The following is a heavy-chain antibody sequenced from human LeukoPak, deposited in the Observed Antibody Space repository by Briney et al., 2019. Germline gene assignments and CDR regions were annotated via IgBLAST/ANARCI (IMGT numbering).Heavy chain of an antibody. D-gene: IGHD3-3*01. Sequence: GGSLRLSCAASGFTFSSYGMHWVRQAPGKGLEWVAFIRYDESNEYYADSVKGRFTISRDNSKKTLYLQMNSLRAQDTAIYYCARGYYDFWSGYFPFQYWGQGTLVTVSS. V-gene: IGHV3-30*02. CDR3: ARGYYDFWSGYFPFQY. CDR1: GFTFSSYG. J-gene: IGHJ1*01. CDR2: IRYDESNE.